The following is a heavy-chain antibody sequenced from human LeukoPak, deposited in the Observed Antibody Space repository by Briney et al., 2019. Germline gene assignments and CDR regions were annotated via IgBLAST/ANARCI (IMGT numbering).Heavy chain of an antibody. CDR1: GFTFSSNA. V-gene: IGHV3-7*01. CDR2: ISQDGSQT. D-gene: IGHD2/OR15-2a*01. J-gene: IGHJ4*02. Sequence: PGGSLRLSCAASGFTFSSNAMSWVRQAPGKGPEWVAHISQDGSQTSYVDSVKGRFTISRDNAMNSLHLQMYSLRAEDTAAYYCAKYLSRAFDSWGQGTLVTVSS. CDR3: AKYLSRAFDS.